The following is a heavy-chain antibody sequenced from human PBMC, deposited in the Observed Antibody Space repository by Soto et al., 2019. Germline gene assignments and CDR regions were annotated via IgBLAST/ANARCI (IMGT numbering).Heavy chain of an antibody. CDR2: FNPSFGSS. CDR3: ARGVSVVLVPEDKHVDEYGMDL. J-gene: IGHJ6*02. Sequence: QVQLVQTGAEVKQPGASVKISCTSSGYMLTNYFCHLVRLAPGQGLQCIGIFNPSFGSSGTAQKFQGRVSMSRDALANSVYIGARSLTLEETGLYSWARGVSVVLVPEDKHVDEYGMDLWGQGTTVIVS. CDR1: GYMLTNYF. D-gene: IGHD2-15*01. V-gene: IGHV1-46*01.